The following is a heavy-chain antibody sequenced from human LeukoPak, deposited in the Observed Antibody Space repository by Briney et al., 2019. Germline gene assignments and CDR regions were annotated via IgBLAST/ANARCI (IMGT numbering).Heavy chain of an antibody. Sequence: QPGGSLRLSCAASGFTFSSYWMHWARQAPGKGLVWVSRISSDGSSTSYADSVKRRFTIFRDNAKNTLYLQMNSLGAEDTAVYYCARALPPSVNTPWKWGQGTQVTVSS. CDR3: ARALPPSVNTPWK. CDR1: GFTFSSYW. CDR2: ISSDGSST. J-gene: IGHJ4*02. V-gene: IGHV3-74*01. D-gene: IGHD1-1*01.